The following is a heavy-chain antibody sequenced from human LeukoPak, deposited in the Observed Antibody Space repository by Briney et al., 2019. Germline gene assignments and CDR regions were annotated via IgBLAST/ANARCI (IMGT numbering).Heavy chain of an antibody. V-gene: IGHV3-30*18. CDR1: GFTFSSYG. D-gene: IGHD6-19*01. CDR3: AKDRRAYSSGWYCMDV. Sequence: PGGSLRLSCAASGFTFSSYGMHWVRQAPGKGLEWVAVISYDGSNKYYADSVKGRFTISRDNSKNTLYLQMNSLRAEDTAVYYCAKDRRAYSSGWYCMDVWGQGTTVTVSS. J-gene: IGHJ6*02. CDR2: ISYDGSNK.